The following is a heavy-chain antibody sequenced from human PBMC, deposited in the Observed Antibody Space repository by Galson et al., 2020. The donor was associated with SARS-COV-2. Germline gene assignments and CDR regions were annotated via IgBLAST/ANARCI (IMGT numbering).Heavy chain of an antibody. D-gene: IGHD2-8*01. Sequence: GESLKISCAASGFTFSTYAMYWVRQAPGKGLEWVSGISGSSGNTYYADSVKGRITISRDISTNALYLQMNSLRAEDTAVYYCAKGHNGYHYYGMDVWGQGTTVTVSS. V-gene: IGHV3-23*01. CDR2: ISGSSGNT. J-gene: IGHJ6*02. CDR1: GFTFSTYA. CDR3: AKGHNGYHYYGMDV.